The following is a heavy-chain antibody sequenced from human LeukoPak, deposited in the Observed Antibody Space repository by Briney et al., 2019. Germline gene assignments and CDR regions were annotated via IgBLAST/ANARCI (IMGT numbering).Heavy chain of an antibody. D-gene: IGHD5-18*01. V-gene: IGHV1-18*01. CDR1: GYTFTSYG. CDR2: ISAYNGNT. Sequence: GASVKVSCKASGYTFTSYGISWVRQAPGQGLEWMGWISAYNGNTNYAQKLQGRVTMTTDTSTSTAYMELRSLRSDDTAVYYCARDAGGYSYGTSFDYWGQGTLVTVSS. CDR3: ARDAGGYSYGTSFDY. J-gene: IGHJ4*02.